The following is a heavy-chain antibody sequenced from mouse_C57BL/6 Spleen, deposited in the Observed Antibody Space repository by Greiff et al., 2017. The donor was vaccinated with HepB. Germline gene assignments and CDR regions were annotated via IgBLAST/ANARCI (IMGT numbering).Heavy chain of an antibody. CDR2: IHPNSGST. J-gene: IGHJ1*03. Sequence: QVQLQQPGAELVKPGASVKLSCKASGYTFTSYWMHWVKQRPGQGLEWIGMIHPNSGSTNYNEKFKSKATLTVDKSSSTAYMQLSSLTSEDSAVYYCARSAGTSWYFDVWGTGTTVTVSS. D-gene: IGHD4-1*01. CDR1: GYTFTSYW. CDR3: ARSAGTSWYFDV. V-gene: IGHV1-64*01.